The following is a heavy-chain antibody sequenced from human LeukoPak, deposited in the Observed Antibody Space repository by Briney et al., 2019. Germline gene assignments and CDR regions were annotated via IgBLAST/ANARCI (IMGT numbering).Heavy chain of an antibody. CDR3: ARHKSLDFWSGYYVWFDP. Sequence: SETLSLTCAVYGGSFSGYYWSWIRQPPGKGLEWIGEINHSGSTNYNPSLKSRVTISVDTSKNQFSLKLSSVTAADTAVYYCARHKSLDFWSGYYVWFDPWGQGTLVTVSS. J-gene: IGHJ5*02. CDR2: INHSGST. V-gene: IGHV4-34*01. D-gene: IGHD3-3*01. CDR1: GGSFSGYY.